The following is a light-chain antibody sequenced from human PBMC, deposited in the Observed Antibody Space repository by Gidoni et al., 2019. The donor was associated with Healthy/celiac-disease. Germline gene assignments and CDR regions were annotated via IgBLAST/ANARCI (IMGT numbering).Light chain of an antibody. V-gene: IGKV2-30*02. J-gene: IGKJ1*01. Sequence: DVVMTQSPLSLHVTLGQPASISCRSSQSLVHSDGNTYLNWFQQRPGPSPRRLIYKVSNRDSGVPDRFSGSGSGTDFTLKISRVAAEDVGVYYCMQGTHWPPTFGQGTKVEIK. CDR1: QSLVHSDGNTY. CDR3: MQGTHWPPT. CDR2: KVS.